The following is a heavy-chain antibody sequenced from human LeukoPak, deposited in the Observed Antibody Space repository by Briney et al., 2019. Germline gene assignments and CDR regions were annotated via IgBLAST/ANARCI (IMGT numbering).Heavy chain of an antibody. Sequence: GGSLRLSCAASGFTFNTFSMNWVRQAPGKGLEWVSYISSVSNAMYYADSVKGRFTISRDNAKNSLYLQMNSLRAEDTAMYYCARDLRGWFGPWGQGTMVTVSS. D-gene: IGHD3-10*01. J-gene: IGHJ3*01. V-gene: IGHV3-48*04. CDR1: GFTFNTFS. CDR3: ARDLRGWFGP. CDR2: ISSVSNAM.